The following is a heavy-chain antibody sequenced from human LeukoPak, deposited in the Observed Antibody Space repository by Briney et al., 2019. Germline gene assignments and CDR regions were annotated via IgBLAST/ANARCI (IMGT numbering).Heavy chain of an antibody. J-gene: IGHJ6*02. Sequence: PGGSLRLSCAASGFTFDDYTMHWVRQAPGKGLEWVSLISWDGGSTYYADSVKGRFTISRDNSKNSLYLQMNSLRTEDTALYYCAKGCRGSGWQWLACHCYYYGMDVWGQGTTVTVSS. D-gene: IGHD6-19*01. V-gene: IGHV3-43*01. CDR2: ISWDGGST. CDR1: GFTFDDYT. CDR3: AKGCRGSGWQWLACHCYYYGMDV.